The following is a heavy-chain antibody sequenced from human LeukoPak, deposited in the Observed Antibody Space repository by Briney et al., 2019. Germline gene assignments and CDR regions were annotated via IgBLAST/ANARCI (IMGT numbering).Heavy chain of an antibody. D-gene: IGHD3-22*01. V-gene: IGHV4-59*12. CDR1: GGSISTYY. CDR3: ARDRVDYYDISGYPVFDY. CDR2: IYYSGST. Sequence: SETLSLTCTVSGGSISTYYWNWIRQSPGKGLEWIGYIYYSGSTYYNPSLKSRVTISVDTSKIQFSLKLSSVTAADTAVYYCARDRVDYYDISGYPVFDYWRHLSLVTVYS. J-gene: IGHJ4*01.